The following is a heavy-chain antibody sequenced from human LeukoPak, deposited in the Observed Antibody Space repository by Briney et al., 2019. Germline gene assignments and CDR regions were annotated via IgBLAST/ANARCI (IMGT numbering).Heavy chain of an antibody. CDR1: GFTFRDYN. J-gene: IGHJ4*02. CDR2: INTGGGSI. D-gene: IGHD2-21*02. Sequence: KAGGSLRLSCAASGFTFRDYNMSWIRQAPGKGLEYISYINTGGGSIYYAGSVKGRFTISRDNAKNSLYLQMNNVRAEDTAVYYCARTSTDCLDCWGQGTPVTVSS. V-gene: IGHV3-11*04. CDR3: ARTSTDCLDC.